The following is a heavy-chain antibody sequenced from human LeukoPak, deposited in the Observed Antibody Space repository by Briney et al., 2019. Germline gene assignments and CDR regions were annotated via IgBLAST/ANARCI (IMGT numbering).Heavy chain of an antibody. CDR1: GGSISSYY. CDR2: IYYSGST. J-gene: IGHJ6*03. V-gene: IGHV4-59*01. D-gene: IGHD5-12*01. Sequence: SETLSLTCTVSGGSISSYYWSWIRQPPGKGLEWIGYIYYSGSTNYNPSLKSRVTISVDTSKNQFSLKLSSVTAADTAVYYCASAGATGYYYYMDVWGKGATVTVSS. CDR3: ASAGATGYYYYMDV.